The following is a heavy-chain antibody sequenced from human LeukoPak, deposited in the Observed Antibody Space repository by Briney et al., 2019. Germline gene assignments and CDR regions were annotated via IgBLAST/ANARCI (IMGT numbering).Heavy chain of an antibody. V-gene: IGHV4-31*03. CDR1: GGSISSGGYY. CDR3: ARERSGSYAFDP. J-gene: IGHJ5*02. D-gene: IGHD1-26*01. CDR2: IYYSGST. Sequence: SQTLSLTCTVSGGSISSGGYYWSWIRQHPGKGLEWIGYIYYSGSTYYNPSLKSRVTISVDTSKNQFSLKLSSVTAADTAVYYCARERSGSYAFDPWGQGTLVTVSS.